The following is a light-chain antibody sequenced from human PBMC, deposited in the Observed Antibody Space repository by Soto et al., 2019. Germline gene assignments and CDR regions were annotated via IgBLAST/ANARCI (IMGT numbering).Light chain of an antibody. V-gene: IGLV2-23*01. CDR2: EDI. J-gene: IGLJ2*01. Sequence: QSALTQPASVSGSPGQSITTSCTGTSSDIGRYNLVSWYQQHLGKAPKLIIYEDIERPSGVSDRFSGSKSGNTASLTISGLQTEDEADYYCCSYAGGASVVFGGGTKLTVL. CDR3: CSYAGGASVV. CDR1: SSDIGRYNL.